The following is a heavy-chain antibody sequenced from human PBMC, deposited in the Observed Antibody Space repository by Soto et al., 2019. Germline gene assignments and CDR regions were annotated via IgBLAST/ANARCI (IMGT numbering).Heavy chain of an antibody. D-gene: IGHD3-22*01. CDR2: ISGGTNST. V-gene: IGHV3-23*01. CDR1: GFTFSNYA. Sequence: GGSLRLSCAASGFTFSNYAMSWVRQAPGKGLEWVSSISGGTNSTYYADSVKGRFAISRDNSKNTLFLQMNGLSAEDTAVYYCARDGYYDSSGYPRYWGQGTLVTVSS. J-gene: IGHJ4*02. CDR3: ARDGYYDSSGYPRY.